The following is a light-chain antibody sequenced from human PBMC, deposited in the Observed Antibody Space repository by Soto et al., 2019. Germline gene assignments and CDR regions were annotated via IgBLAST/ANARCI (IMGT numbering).Light chain of an antibody. CDR3: QSYDSSLSRRV. V-gene: IGLV1-40*01. J-gene: IGLJ1*01. Sequence: QAVVTQPPSVSGSPGQRVTMSCTGSSSNIGAGNGVHWYQQLPGTAPKLIIYGNNNRPSGVPDRFSGSKSGTSASLAITGLQDEDEADYYCQSYDSSLSRRVFGTGTKLTVL. CDR1: SSNIGAGNG. CDR2: GNN.